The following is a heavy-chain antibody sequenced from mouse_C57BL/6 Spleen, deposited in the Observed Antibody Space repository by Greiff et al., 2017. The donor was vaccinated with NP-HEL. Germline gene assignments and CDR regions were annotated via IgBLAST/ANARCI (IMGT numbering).Heavy chain of an antibody. CDR3: ARDLNSWYFDV. V-gene: IGHV5-16*01. CDR1: GFTFSDYY. CDR2: INYDGSST. Sequence: DVKLVESEGGLVQPGSSMKLSCTASGFTFSDYYMAWVRQVPEKGLEWVANINYDGSSTYYLDSLKSRFIISRDNAKNILYLQMSSLKSEDTATYYCARDLNSWYFDVWGTGTTVTVSS. J-gene: IGHJ1*03.